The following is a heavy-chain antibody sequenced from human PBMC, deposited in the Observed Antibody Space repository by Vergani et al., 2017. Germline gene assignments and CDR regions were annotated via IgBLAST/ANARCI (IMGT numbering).Heavy chain of an antibody. CDR2: IYYSGGT. J-gene: IGHJ5*02. CDR3: ARHSTVEWLVKLGWIDP. D-gene: IGHD6-19*01. CDR1: GASIRSSNYY. Sequence: QLQLQESGPGLVKPSATLSLTCSVSGASIRSSNYYWGWLRQPPGKGLEWIASIYYSGGTYYNPSLNSRVTISVDSSKNQFSLKLSSVTAADTAVYFCARHSTVEWLVKLGWIDPWGQGILVTVSS. V-gene: IGHV4-39*01.